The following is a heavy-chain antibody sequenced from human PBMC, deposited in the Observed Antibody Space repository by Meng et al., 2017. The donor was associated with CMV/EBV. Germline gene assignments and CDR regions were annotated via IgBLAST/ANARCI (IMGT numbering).Heavy chain of an antibody. J-gene: IGHJ6*02. CDR2: MNPNSGNT. D-gene: IGHD3-9*01. V-gene: IGHV1-8*01. Sequence: ASVKVSSKASGYTFTSYDINWVRQATGQGLEWMGWMNPNSGNTGYAQKFQGRVTMTRNTSISTAYMELSSLRSEDTAVYYCNLDILTGYEAYGMDVWGQGTTVTVSS. CDR1: GYTFTSYD. CDR3: NLDILTGYEAYGMDV.